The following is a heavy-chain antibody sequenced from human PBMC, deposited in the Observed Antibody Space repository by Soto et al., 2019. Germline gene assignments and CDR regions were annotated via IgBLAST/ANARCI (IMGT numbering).Heavy chain of an antibody. D-gene: IGHD7-27*01. CDR1: GDSMSGYY. J-gene: IGHJ4*02. Sequence: PSETLSLTCSVSGDSMSGYYWTWFRQPPGKGLEWVGYVYYTGSPNYNPSLKSRVTVSVDTSKKQFSLILTSVTAADTAVYYCARITKSPNSGYFDYWGQGALVTVSS. CDR2: VYYTGSP. CDR3: ARITKSPNSGYFDY. V-gene: IGHV4-59*01.